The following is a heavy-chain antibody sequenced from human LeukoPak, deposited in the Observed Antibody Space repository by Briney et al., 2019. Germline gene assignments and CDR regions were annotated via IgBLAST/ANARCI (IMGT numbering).Heavy chain of an antibody. Sequence: SETLSLTCTGSGGSISSYYWSWIRQPPGKGLEWIGYIYYSASTNYNPSLKSRVSISVDTSKYQFSLKVSSVTAADTAVYFCARSPYYYYGMDVWGQGTTVTVSS. CDR3: ARSPYYYYGMDV. CDR1: GGSISSYY. V-gene: IGHV4-59*01. CDR2: IYYSAST. J-gene: IGHJ6*02.